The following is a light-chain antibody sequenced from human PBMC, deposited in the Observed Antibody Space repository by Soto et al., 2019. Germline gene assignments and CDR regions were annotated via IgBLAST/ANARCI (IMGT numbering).Light chain of an antibody. CDR3: QQSGSSFYT. Sequence: EIVLTQSQGTLSLSPGERATLSCRASQSVSSAYLACYQQIPGQAPRLLIYGASSRSTGIPDRLSGSGSGTDFTLTLSGLEPEDCAVYYCQQSGSSFYTFGQGTKLEIK. J-gene: IGKJ2*01. CDR1: QSVSSAY. V-gene: IGKV3-20*01. CDR2: GAS.